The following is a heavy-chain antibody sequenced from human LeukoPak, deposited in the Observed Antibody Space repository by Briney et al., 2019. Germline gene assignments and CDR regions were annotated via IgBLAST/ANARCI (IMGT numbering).Heavy chain of an antibody. CDR1: GGSFSGYY. CDR2: INHSGST. D-gene: IGHD3-10*01. J-gene: IGHJ6*02. V-gene: IGHV4-34*01. CDR3: ARGKYYGSGSSKRYYYYGMDV. Sequence: PSETLSLTCAVYGGSFSGYYWSWIRQPPGKGLEGIGEINHSGSTNYNPSLKSRVTISVDTSKNQFSLKLSSVTAADTAVYYCARGKYYGSGSSKRYYYYGMDVWGQGTTVTVSS.